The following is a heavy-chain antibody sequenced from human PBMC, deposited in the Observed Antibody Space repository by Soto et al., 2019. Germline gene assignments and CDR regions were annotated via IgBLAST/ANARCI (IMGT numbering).Heavy chain of an antibody. J-gene: IGHJ5*02. CDR1: GLTFNDVW. CDR2: IKTKAEGETT. Sequence: DVQLVESGGGFVKPGGSLRLSCAASGLTFNDVWMSWVRQAPGKGLEWVGRIKTKAEGETTDYAAPVKGRFTISRDDSKNIVHLEMNNLKTEDTAVYYCMVRGGWLGPWGQGMLVTVSS. CDR3: MVRGGWLGP. V-gene: IGHV3-15*01. D-gene: IGHD5-18*01.